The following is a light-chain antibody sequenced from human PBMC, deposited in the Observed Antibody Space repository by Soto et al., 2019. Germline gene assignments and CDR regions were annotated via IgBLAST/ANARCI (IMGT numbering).Light chain of an antibody. CDR3: CSYAGSSTYVV. CDR2: EVS. CDR1: SSDVGSYNL. V-gene: IGLV2-23*02. J-gene: IGLJ2*01. Sequence: QSALTQPASVSGSPGQTITISCTGTSSDVGSYNLVSWYQQHPGKAPKLMIYEVSKWPSGVSNRFSGSKSGNTASLTISGLRPEDDADYYCCSYAGSSTYVVFGGGTKLTGL.